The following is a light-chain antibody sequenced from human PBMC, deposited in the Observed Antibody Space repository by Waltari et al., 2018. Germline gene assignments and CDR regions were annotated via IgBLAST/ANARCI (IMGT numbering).Light chain of an antibody. V-gene: IGLV2-14*01. CDR1: SSDIGAYDF. CDR3: SSYTSSNAFVV. Sequence: QSVLAQPASVSGSLGQSITISCTGTSSDIGAYDFVSWYQQNPGKAPKVLISEVNNRPSGVSSRFSGSKSGNTASLTISGLRPEDEADYYCSSYTSSNAFVVFGGGTKLTVL. CDR2: EVN. J-gene: IGLJ2*01.